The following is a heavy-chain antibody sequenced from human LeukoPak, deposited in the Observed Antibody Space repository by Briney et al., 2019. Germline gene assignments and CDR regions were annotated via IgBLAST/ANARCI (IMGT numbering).Heavy chain of an antibody. CDR1: TFTGHN. V-gene: IGHV1-2*02. CDR2: INPTSGVT. CDR3: VVSVQAAAIPAFDC. Sequence: VASVKVSCKHTFTGHNIHWLRQAPGQGLEWVGWINPTSGVTNYAQKFQGRVTMTRDTSISTAYMDLSRLTSDDAALYYCVVSVQAAAIPAFDCRGQGTPVTVSP. J-gene: IGHJ4*02. D-gene: IGHD3-22*01.